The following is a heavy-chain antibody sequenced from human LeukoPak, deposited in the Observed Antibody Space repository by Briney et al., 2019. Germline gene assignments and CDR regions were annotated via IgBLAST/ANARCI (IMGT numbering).Heavy chain of an antibody. CDR3: ARPGLAGDEGGFDY. CDR2: IYTSGST. J-gene: IGHJ4*02. CDR1: GGSISSYY. D-gene: IGHD7-27*01. V-gene: IGHV4-4*09. Sequence: SETLSLTCTVSGGSISSYYWSWIRQPPGKGLEWIGYIYTSGSTNYNPSLKSRVTISVDTSKNQFSLKLSSVTAADTAVYYCARPGLAGDEGGFDYWGQGTLVTVSS.